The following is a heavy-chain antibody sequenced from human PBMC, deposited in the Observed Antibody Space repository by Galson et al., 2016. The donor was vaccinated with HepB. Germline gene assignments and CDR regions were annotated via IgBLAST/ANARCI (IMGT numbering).Heavy chain of an antibody. D-gene: IGHD5-18*01. Sequence: SLRLSCAASGFNFSTYSMNWVRQAPGKGLECMAVISYDGINKYYADSVKGRFTISRDNSKNTLYLQMNSLRADDTAVYYCARDQIRNEKYTYGCLRYWGQGTLVTVSS. J-gene: IGHJ4*02. CDR1: GFNFSTYS. CDR3: ARDQIRNEKYTYGCLRY. V-gene: IGHV3-30*03. CDR2: ISYDGINK.